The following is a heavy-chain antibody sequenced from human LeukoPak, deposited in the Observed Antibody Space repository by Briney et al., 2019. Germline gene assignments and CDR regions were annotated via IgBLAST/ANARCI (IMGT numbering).Heavy chain of an antibody. CDR3: AATRATQLRVLDY. J-gene: IGHJ4*02. CDR2: IYTSGST. CDR1: GGSISSGSYY. V-gene: IGHV4-61*02. D-gene: IGHD1-26*01. Sequence: SETLSLTCTVSGGSISSGSYYWSWIRQPAGKGLEWIGRIYTSGSTNYNPSLKSRVTISVDTSKNQFSLKLSSVTAADTAVYYCAATRATQLRVLDYWGQGTLVTVSS.